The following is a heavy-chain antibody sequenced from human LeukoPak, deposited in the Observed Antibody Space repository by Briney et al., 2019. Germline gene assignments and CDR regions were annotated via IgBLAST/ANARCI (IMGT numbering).Heavy chain of an antibody. CDR3: ASSSSWYLGYNWFDP. D-gene: IGHD6-13*01. Sequence: SVKVSCKASGGTFSSYAISWVRQAPGQGLEWMGGIIPIFGTANYAQKFQGRVTITTDESTSTAYTELSSLRSEDTAVYYCASSSSWYLGYNWFDPWGQGTLVTVSS. J-gene: IGHJ5*02. CDR1: GGTFSSYA. CDR2: IIPIFGTA. V-gene: IGHV1-69*05.